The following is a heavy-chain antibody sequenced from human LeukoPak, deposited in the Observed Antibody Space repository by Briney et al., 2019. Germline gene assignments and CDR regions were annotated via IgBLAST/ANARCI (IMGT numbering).Heavy chain of an antibody. CDR2: IYPGDSDT. CDR3: ARRTYYDSTGSDY. Sequence: GESLKISCKGSGYIFTNYWIGWVRQLPGKGLEWVGIIYPGDSDTRYSPSFQGQVTISADKSTSTAYLQWSSLKASDTAMYYCARRTYYDSTGSDYWGQGTLVTVSS. J-gene: IGHJ4*02. V-gene: IGHV5-51*01. D-gene: IGHD3-22*01. CDR1: GYIFTNYW.